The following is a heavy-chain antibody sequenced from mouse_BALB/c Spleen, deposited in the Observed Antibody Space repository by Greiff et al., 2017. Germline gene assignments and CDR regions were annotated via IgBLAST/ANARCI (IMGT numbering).Heavy chain of an antibody. CDR3: ARRKYPHY. J-gene: IGHJ2*01. V-gene: IGHV1-9*01. CDR1: GYTFSSYW. D-gene: IGHD2-10*02. CDR2: IVPGSGST. Sequence: QVQLQQSGAELMKPGASVTISCKATGYTFSSYWIEWVKQRPGHGLEWIGEIVPGSGSTNYNEKFKGKATFTADTSSNTAYMQLSSLTSEDSAVYYCARRKYPHYWGQGTTLTVSA.